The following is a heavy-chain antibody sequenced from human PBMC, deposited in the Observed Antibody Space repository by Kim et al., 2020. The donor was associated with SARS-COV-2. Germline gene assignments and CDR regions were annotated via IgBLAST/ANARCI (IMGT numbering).Heavy chain of an antibody. CDR1: GFTFSDHY. CDR3: ARVSGSYGSYYFDY. V-gene: IGHV3-72*01. Sequence: GGSLRLSCAASGFTFSDHYMDWVRQAPGKGLEWVGRTRNKANSYTTEYAASVKGRFTISRDDSKNSLYLQMNSLKTEDTAVYYCARVSGSYGSYYFDYWGQGTLVTVSS. CDR2: TRNKANSYTT. J-gene: IGHJ4*02. D-gene: IGHD1-26*01.